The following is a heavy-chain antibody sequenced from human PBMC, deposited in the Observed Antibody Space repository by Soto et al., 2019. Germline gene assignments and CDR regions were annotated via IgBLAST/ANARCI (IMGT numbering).Heavy chain of an antibody. J-gene: IGHJ6*02. D-gene: IGHD3-16*01. CDR3: ARDRGGSYYYGMDV. Sequence: PVGSLRLSCAASGFTFSSYRMNWVRQAPGKGLEWVSSISSSSSYIYYADSVKGRFTISRDNAKNSLYLQMNSLRAEDTAVYYCARDRGGSYYYGMDVWGQGTTVTVSS. V-gene: IGHV3-21*01. CDR1: GFTFSSYR. CDR2: ISSSSSYI.